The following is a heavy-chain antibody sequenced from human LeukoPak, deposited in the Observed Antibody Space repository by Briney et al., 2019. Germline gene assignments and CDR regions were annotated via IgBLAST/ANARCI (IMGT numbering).Heavy chain of an antibody. V-gene: IGHV4-59*01. CDR2: IYYSGST. Sequence: SETLSLTCTVSGGSISSYYWSWIRQPPGKGLEWIGYIYYSGSTNYNPSLKSRVTISVDTSKNQFSLKLSSVTAADTAVYYCARDRYYDFWSGYYPRSHYYGMDVWGQGTTITVSS. D-gene: IGHD3-3*01. CDR3: ARDRYYDFWSGYYPRSHYYGMDV. CDR1: GGSISSYY. J-gene: IGHJ6*02.